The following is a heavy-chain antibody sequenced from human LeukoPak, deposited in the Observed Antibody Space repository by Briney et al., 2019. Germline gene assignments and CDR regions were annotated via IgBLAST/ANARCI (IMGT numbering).Heavy chain of an antibody. CDR1: GFTFSYNY. Sequence: GVSLRLSCAASGFTFSYNYMSWVRQAPGKGLEWVSVRYSGGVTYYADSVKGRFSFSRDISKNTLYIQMNGLRTEDTAMYYCARDVAQVPAAGVLASWGQGTLVTVSS. V-gene: IGHV3-53*01. CDR3: ARDVAQVPAAGVLAS. CDR2: RYSGGVT. J-gene: IGHJ5*02. D-gene: IGHD2-2*01.